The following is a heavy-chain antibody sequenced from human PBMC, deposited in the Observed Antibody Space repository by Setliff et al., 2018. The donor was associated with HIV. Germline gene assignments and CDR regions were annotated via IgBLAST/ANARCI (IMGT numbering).Heavy chain of an antibody. CDR3: ARDPLDWDGPFDY. CDR1: GYTFTTYY. D-gene: IGHD2-21*01. Sequence: ASVKVSCKASGYTFTTYYMHWVRQAPGQGLEWMAVINPSVGSTNFAQMFQGRVTMTRDTSTSTVYMELSSLRSEDTAVYYCARDPLDWDGPFDYWGQGTLVTVSS. V-gene: IGHV1-46*01. J-gene: IGHJ4*02. CDR2: INPSVGST.